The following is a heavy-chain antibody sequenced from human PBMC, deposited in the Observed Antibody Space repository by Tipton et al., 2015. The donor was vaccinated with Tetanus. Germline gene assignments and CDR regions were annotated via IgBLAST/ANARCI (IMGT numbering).Heavy chain of an antibody. D-gene: IGHD3-10*01. Sequence: QSGAEVKKPGESLKISCKASGHNSRSYWINWVRQMPGKGLEWMGIISPGDSEATYSPAFQGQITIAADKSLSTAYLQWSSLKASDTAIYFCARLPKHYSASGSTWGQGTQVTVSS. CDR2: ISPGDSEA. CDR1: GHNSRSYW. J-gene: IGHJ5*02. CDR3: ARLPKHYSASGST. V-gene: IGHV5-51*01.